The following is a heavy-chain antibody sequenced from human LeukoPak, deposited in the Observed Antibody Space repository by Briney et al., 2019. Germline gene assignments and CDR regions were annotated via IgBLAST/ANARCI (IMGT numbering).Heavy chain of an antibody. CDR1: GGSISSYY. CDR3: ASPSGSYYLGAFDI. J-gene: IGHJ3*02. CDR2: IYYSGST. Sequence: SETLSLTCTVSGGSISSYYWSWIRQPPGKGLEWIGYIYYSGSTNYNPSLKSRVTISVDTSKNQFSLKLSSVTAADTAVYYCASPSGSYYLGAFDIWGQGTMVTVSS. V-gene: IGHV4-59*08. D-gene: IGHD1-26*01.